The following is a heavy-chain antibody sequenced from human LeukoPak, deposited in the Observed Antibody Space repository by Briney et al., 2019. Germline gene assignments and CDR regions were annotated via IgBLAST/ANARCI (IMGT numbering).Heavy chain of an antibody. CDR3: ASSCSGGSCDY. CDR2: IYSGGST. V-gene: IGHV3-53*01. J-gene: IGHJ4*02. D-gene: IGHD2-15*01. Sequence: GGSLRLSCAASGFTVSSNYMSWVRQAPGKGLEWVSVIYSGGSTYYADSVKGRFTISRDNSKNTLYLQMNSLRAEDTAVYYCASSCSGGSCDYWGQGTLVTVSS. CDR1: GFTVSSNY.